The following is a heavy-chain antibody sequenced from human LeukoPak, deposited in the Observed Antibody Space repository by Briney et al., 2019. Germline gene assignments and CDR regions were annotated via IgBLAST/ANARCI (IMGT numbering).Heavy chain of an antibody. V-gene: IGHV3-48*01. J-gene: IGHJ4*02. Sequence: GGSLRLSCIASGFTFSNAWMSWVRQAPGKGLEWVSYISSSSSTIYYADSVKGRFTISRDNAKNSLYLQMNSLRAEDTAVYYCAREPYCSSTSCYLPIDYWGQGTLVTVSS. CDR1: GFTFSNAW. CDR2: ISSSSSTI. D-gene: IGHD2-2*01. CDR3: AREPYCSSTSCYLPIDY.